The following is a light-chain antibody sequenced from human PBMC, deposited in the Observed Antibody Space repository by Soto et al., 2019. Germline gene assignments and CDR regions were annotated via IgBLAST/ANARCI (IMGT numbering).Light chain of an antibody. CDR1: QNIRNY. CDR3: QQSYNTAWT. CDR2: AAS. V-gene: IGKV1-39*01. J-gene: IGKJ1*01. Sequence: DIQMTQFPPSLSASVGDRVTITCRASQNIRNYLNWYQQKPGRAPKLLIYAASNLQRGVPSRFTGSGSGTDFTLTISSLQPEDSATYYCQQSYNTAWTFGQGTQVEI.